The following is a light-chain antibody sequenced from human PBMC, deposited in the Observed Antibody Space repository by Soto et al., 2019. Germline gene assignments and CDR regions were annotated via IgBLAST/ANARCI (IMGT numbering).Light chain of an antibody. CDR3: QQYSSYST. CDR2: KAS. J-gene: IGKJ1*01. Sequence: DLQMTQSPSTLSASVGDRVTITCRASQSISSWLAWYQQKPGKAPKLLIYKASSLERGVPSRFSGSGSGTEFTLTISSLQPDDFATYYCQQYSSYSTFGQGTKVEIE. V-gene: IGKV1-5*03. CDR1: QSISSW.